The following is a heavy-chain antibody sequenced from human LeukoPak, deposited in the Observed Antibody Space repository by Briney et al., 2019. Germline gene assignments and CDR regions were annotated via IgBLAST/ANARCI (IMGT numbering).Heavy chain of an antibody. CDR3: ARGEDDFWSGYYPYYFDY. D-gene: IGHD3-3*01. V-gene: IGHV1-2*02. Sequence: GASVRVSCKASGYTFTGYYMHWVRQAPGQGLEWMGWINPNSGGTNYAQKFQGRVTMTRDTSISTAYMELSRLRSDDTGVYYCARGEDDFWSGYYPYYFDYWGQGTLVTVSS. CDR2: INPNSGGT. J-gene: IGHJ4*02. CDR1: GYTFTGYY.